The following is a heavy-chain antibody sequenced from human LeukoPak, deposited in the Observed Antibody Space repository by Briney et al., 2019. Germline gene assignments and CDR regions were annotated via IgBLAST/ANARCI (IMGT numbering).Heavy chain of an antibody. V-gene: IGHV4-39*01. CDR2: IYYSGYT. D-gene: IGHD2-2*01. CDR3: ARQSGTYQLPWSFDY. Sequence: SETLSLTCTVSGGSISSSSYYWGWIRQPPGKGLEWIGSIYYSGYTYYNPSLKSRVTISVDTSKNQFSLKLSSVTAADTAVYYCARQSGTYQLPWSFDYWGQGTLVTVSS. J-gene: IGHJ4*02. CDR1: GGSISSSSYY.